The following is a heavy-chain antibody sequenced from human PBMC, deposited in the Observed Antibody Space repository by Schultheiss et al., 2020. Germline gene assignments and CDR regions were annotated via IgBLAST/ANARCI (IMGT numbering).Heavy chain of an antibody. CDR1: GFTFSSYG. CDR3: AKGFPLRVPTTVTGADAFDI. D-gene: IGHD4-17*01. Sequence: GGSLRLSCAASGFTFSSYGMHWVRQAPGKGLEWVAVISYDGSNKYYADSVKGRFTISRDNSKNTLYLQMNSLRAEDTAVYYCAKGFPLRVPTTVTGADAFDIWGRGTMVTVSS. V-gene: IGHV3-30*18. J-gene: IGHJ3*02. CDR2: ISYDGSNK.